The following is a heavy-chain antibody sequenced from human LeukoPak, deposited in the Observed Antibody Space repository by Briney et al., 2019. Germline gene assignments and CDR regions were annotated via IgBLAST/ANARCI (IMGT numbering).Heavy chain of an antibody. CDR3: ATHVLLWFGERGYYYGMDV. Sequence: GESLRISCKGSGYSFTSYWISGVRQMPGKGLEWMGRIVPSDSYTNYRPPFQGHVTISADKSISTAYLQWSSLKASDTTMCYCATHVLLWFGERGYYYGMDVWGKGTTVTVSS. V-gene: IGHV5-10-1*01. CDR2: IVPSDSYT. D-gene: IGHD3-10*01. CDR1: GYSFTSYW. J-gene: IGHJ6*04.